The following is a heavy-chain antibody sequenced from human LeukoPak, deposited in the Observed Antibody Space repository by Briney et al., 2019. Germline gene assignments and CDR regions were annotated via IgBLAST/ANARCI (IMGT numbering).Heavy chain of an antibody. CDR2: ISSDGGSI. V-gene: IGHV3-74*03. CDR1: GFTFSSYW. Sequence: GGSLRLSCAASGFTFSSYWLHWVRQAPGKGLVWVSRISSDGGSITYADSVKGRFTISRDKAKNTLYLQMNSLRVKDPAVYYCAREGRVSGYDFVCWGEGTLLTVSS. CDR3: AREGRVSGYDFVC. J-gene: IGHJ4*02. D-gene: IGHD5-12*01.